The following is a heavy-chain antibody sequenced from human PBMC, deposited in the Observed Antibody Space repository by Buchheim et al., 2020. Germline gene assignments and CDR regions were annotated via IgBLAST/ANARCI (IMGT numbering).Heavy chain of an antibody. Sequence: QVQLQESGPGLVKPSQTLSLTCTVSGGSISSGGYYWSWIRQHPGKGLEWIGYIYYSGSTYYNPSLKSRVTISVDTSKNQFSLKLSSVTAADTAVYYCARSYLWFGELLSPSSTLFDPWGQGTL. CDR1: GGSISSGGYY. V-gene: IGHV4-31*03. CDR3: ARSYLWFGELLSPSSTLFDP. D-gene: IGHD3-10*01. J-gene: IGHJ5*02. CDR2: IYYSGST.